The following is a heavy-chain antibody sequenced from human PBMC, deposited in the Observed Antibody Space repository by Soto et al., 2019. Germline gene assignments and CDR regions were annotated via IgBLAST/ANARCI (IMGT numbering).Heavy chain of an antibody. CDR1: GGSISSGGFY. V-gene: IGHV4-31*03. CDR2: IYYSGST. D-gene: IGHD3-16*01. J-gene: IGHJ6*02. Sequence: SETLSLTCTVSGGSISSGGFYWSWNRQHPGKGLEWIGYIYYSGSTYYDPSLKSRVTISVDTSKNQFSLKLSSATAADTAVYYCARVIRLGYYGMDVWGQGTTVTVSS. CDR3: ARVIRLGYYGMDV.